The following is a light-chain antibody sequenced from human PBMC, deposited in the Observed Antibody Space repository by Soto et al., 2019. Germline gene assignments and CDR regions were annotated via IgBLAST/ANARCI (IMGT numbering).Light chain of an antibody. Sequence: DIVMTQSPDSLAVSLGDRAALNCKSSQSVLYSSNNKNYLAWYQQKPGQPPKLLIYWASSRESGVPDRFSGSGSGTDFTLTISSLQAEDVAVYYCQQYYSTPPTFGGGTKVDIK. J-gene: IGKJ4*01. V-gene: IGKV4-1*01. CDR3: QQYYSTPPT. CDR1: QSVLYSSNNKNY. CDR2: WAS.